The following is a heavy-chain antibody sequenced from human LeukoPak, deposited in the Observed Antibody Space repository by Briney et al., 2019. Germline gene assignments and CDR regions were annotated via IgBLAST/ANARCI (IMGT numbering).Heavy chain of an antibody. D-gene: IGHD3-16*02. V-gene: IGHV4-34*01. CDR2: INHSGST. CDR1: GGSFSGYY. CDR3: ARRGYDYVWGSYRYGY. J-gene: IGHJ4*02. Sequence: PSETLSLTCAVYGGSFSGYYWSWIRQPPGKGLEWIGEINHSGSTNYNPSLKSRVTISVDTSKNQFSLKLSSVTAADTAVYYCARRGYDYVWGSYRYGYWGQGTLVTVSS.